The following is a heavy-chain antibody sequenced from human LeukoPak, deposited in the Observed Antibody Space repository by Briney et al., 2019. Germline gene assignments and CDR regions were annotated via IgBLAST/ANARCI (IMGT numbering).Heavy chain of an antibody. Sequence: ASVKVSCKSSGYTFINHAISWVRLAPGHGLEWMGWISGDSDITNYAQKFQGRVTMTTDTSTSTAYMEVRSLRSDDTAVYYCARVRDGYNDAYDIWGQGTVVTVSS. D-gene: IGHD5-24*01. CDR1: GYTFINHA. J-gene: IGHJ3*02. V-gene: IGHV1-18*01. CDR2: ISGDSDIT. CDR3: ARVRDGYNDAYDI.